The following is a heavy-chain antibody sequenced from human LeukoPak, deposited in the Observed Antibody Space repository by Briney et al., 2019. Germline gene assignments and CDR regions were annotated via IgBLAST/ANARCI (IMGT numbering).Heavy chain of an antibody. J-gene: IGHJ4*02. CDR2: IYPADSDT. V-gene: IGHV5-51*01. Sequence: GESLEISSEGSGSFFTSYWIGWARQLGGKGLEWMGIIYPADSDTRYTPSFQGQVTISADNSITTAYLQWSSLKASDTAIYYCARTYYYDSNPFDYWGQGTLVTVSS. CDR1: GSFFTSYW. CDR3: ARTYYYDSNPFDY. D-gene: IGHD3-22*01.